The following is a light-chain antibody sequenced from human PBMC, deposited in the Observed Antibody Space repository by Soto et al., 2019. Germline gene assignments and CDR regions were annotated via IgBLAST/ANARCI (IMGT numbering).Light chain of an antibody. V-gene: IGKV1-5*03. CDR3: QQYETFSPWT. Sequence: DIQMTQSPSIVSASVGDRVTITCRASQRIDTWLAWYQQKPGTAPRLLIYKATTLQSGVPPRFSGSGSGTEFTLAILSLEPADFATYYCQQYETFSPWTFGQGTKVEVK. J-gene: IGKJ1*01. CDR2: KAT. CDR1: QRIDTW.